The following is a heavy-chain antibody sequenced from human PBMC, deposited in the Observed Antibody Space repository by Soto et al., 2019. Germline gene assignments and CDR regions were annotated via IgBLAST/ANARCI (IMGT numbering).Heavy chain of an antibody. V-gene: IGHV1-46*01. CDR2: INPNNGAT. D-gene: IGHD2-21*01. CDR3: ASRVLCDMDV. J-gene: IGHJ6*02. Sequence: QEQLVQSGAEVKEPGASLKVSCKPSGDTFTTNYLHWVRQAPGQGLEWMGRINPNNGATLYAQEFQGRLILTTDTSTSTVYMDLNSVKSEDSAVYYCASRVLCDMDVWGQGTTVTVSS. CDR1: GDTFTTNY.